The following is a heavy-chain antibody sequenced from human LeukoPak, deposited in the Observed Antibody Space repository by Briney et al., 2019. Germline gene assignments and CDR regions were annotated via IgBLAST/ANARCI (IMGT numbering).Heavy chain of an antibody. Sequence: GGSLRLSCAASGFTFSTYAMHWVRQAPGKGLEWVAVISYDGSNKDYAESVKGRFTISRDNSKNTLYLQMNSLRAEATAVYYCARDRIRIGYYDILTAKNNFDYWGQGTLVTVSS. CDR3: ARDRIRIGYYDILTAKNNFDY. V-gene: IGHV3-30-3*01. J-gene: IGHJ4*02. D-gene: IGHD3-9*01. CDR1: GFTFSTYA. CDR2: ISYDGSNK.